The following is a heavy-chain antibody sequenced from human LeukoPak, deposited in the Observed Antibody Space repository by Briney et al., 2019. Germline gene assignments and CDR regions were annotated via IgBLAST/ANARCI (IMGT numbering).Heavy chain of an antibody. J-gene: IGHJ4*02. V-gene: IGHV4-59*08. CDR1: GGSINSHY. D-gene: IGHD6-19*01. CDR3: VRRDTGWNYFDY. Sequence: PSDTLSLTYAVSGGSINSHYWGWTRQPPGKGLQWIGDIYYTGKNNYNPSLKSRVTISLDTSKDHLSLNLTSVVAADTAIYYCVRRDTGWNYFDYWGQGILVTVSS. CDR2: IYYTGKN.